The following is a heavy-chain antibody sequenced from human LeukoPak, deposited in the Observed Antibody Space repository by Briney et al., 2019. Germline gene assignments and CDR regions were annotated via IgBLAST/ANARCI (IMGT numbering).Heavy chain of an antibody. D-gene: IGHD1-26*01. CDR2: IIPIFGTA. V-gene: IGHV1-69*05. Sequence: SVKVSCKASGGTFSIYAISWVRQAPGQGLEWMGRIIPIFGTANYAQKFQGRVTITTDESTSTAYMELSSLRSEDTAVYYCARGSRIVGATVPDFDYWGQGTLVTVSS. CDR3: ARGSRIVGATVPDFDY. J-gene: IGHJ4*02. CDR1: GGTFSIYA.